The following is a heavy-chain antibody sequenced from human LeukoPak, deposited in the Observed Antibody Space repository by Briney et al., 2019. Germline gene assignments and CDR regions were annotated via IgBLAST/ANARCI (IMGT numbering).Heavy chain of an antibody. V-gene: IGHV4-59*01. CDR3: ARDDSSGRYDY. J-gene: IGHJ4*02. CDR2: IYYSGST. Sequence: SETLPLTCTVSGGSIRSYYWSWIRQPPGKGLEWIGYIYYSGSTNYNPSLKSRVTISVDTSKNQFSLKLSSVTAADTAVYYCARDDSSGRYDYWGQGTLVTVSS. CDR1: GGSIRSYY. D-gene: IGHD3-22*01.